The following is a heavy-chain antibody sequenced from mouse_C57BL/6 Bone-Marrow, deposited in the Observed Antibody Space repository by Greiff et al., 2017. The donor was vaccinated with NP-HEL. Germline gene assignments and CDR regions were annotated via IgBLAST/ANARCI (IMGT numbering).Heavy chain of an antibody. CDR3: VYGSSYWYFDV. CDR1: GYAFSSYW. D-gene: IGHD1-1*01. CDR2: IYPGDGDT. Sequence: PLQQSGAELVKPGASVKISCKASGYAFSSYWMNWVKQRPGKGLEWIGQIYPGDGDTNYNGKFKGKATLTADKSSSTAYMQLSSLTSEDAAVYVCVYGSSYWYFDVWGTGTTVTVSS. J-gene: IGHJ1*03. V-gene: IGHV1-80*01.